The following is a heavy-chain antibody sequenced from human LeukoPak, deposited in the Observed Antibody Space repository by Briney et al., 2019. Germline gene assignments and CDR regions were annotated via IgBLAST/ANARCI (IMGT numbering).Heavy chain of an antibody. Sequence: SVKVSCKASGGTFSSYAISWVRQAPGQGLEWMGRIIPILGIANYAQKFQGRVTITADKSTSTAYMELSSLRSEDTAVYYCARALSIAVAGTLGYWGQGTLVTVSS. CDR2: IIPILGIA. D-gene: IGHD6-19*01. CDR3: ARALSIAVAGTLGY. CDR1: GGTFSSYA. J-gene: IGHJ4*02. V-gene: IGHV1-69*04.